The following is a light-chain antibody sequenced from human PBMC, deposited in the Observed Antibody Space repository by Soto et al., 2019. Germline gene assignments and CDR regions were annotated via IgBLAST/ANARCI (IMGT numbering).Light chain of an antibody. CDR2: GAS. CDR1: QSVSSSY. V-gene: IGKV3-20*01. CDR3: QQYGSSSTCT. Sequence: EIVLTQSPGTLSLSPGERATLSCRASQSVSSSYLAWYQQKPGQAPRLLIYGASNRATGIPDRFSGSGSGTDFTLTISRLVPEDCAVYYCQQYGSSSTCTFGQGTK. J-gene: IGKJ1*01.